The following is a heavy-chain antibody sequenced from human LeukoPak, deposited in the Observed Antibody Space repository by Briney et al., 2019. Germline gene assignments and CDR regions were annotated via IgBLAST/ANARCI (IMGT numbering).Heavy chain of an antibody. CDR1: GYIFTNYD. CDR3: VRGIETTGYFNY. J-gene: IGHJ4*02. Sequence: ASVKVSCKASGYIFTNYDINWVRQAPGQGLEWMGWINTNTGSPTYAQGLTGRFVFSLDTSVSTAFLQINSLKAEDTALYYCVRGIETTGYFNYWGQGTLVTVSS. D-gene: IGHD3-9*01. CDR2: INTNTGSP. V-gene: IGHV7-4-1*02.